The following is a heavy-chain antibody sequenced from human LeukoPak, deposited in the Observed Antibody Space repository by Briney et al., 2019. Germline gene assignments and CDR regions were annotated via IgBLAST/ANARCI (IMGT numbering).Heavy chain of an antibody. CDR2: IESKSDGGTT. Sequence: GGSLRLSCAASGFTFTAAWMSWVRQAPGKGLEWVGRIESKSDGGTTYYAAPVKGRFTISRDDLKNTLYLQKNSLKTEDTAVYFCTLDDVGLAPGYWGQGTLVTVSS. CDR1: GFTFTAAW. V-gene: IGHV3-15*04. CDR3: TLDDVGLAPGY. D-gene: IGHD3-16*01. J-gene: IGHJ4*02.